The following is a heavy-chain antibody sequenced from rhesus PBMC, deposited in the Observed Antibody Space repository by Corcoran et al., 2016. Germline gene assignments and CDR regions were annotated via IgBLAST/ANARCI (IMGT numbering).Heavy chain of an antibody. CDR1: GGSISDSYR. Sequence: QVQLQESGPGVVKPSETLSLTCAVSGGSISDSYRWSWIRPPPGNGLERIGYIYVSSTSTNYNPSLKSRVTISKDTSKNQFSLKLSSVTAADTAVYYCARGGIGGSYYYFDYWGQGVLVTVSS. J-gene: IGHJ4*01. V-gene: IGHV4S10*01. D-gene: IGHD3-16*01. CDR2: IYVSSTST. CDR3: ARGGIGGSYYYFDY.